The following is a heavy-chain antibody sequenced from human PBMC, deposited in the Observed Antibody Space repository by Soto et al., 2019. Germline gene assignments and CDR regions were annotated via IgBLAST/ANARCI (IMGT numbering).Heavy chain of an antibody. D-gene: IGHD1-1*01. J-gene: IGHJ6*02. CDR3: ARLDQLQPSNAMDV. CDR1: GYSFTHYW. CDR2: IDPGDSYI. V-gene: IGHV5-10-1*01. Sequence: GESLKISCKASGYSFTHYWISWVRQVPGKGLEWMGKIDPGDSYIDYSPSFQGHVTMSVDKSTTTAYLQWGSLKASDSAFYYCARLDQLQPSNAMDVWGQGTTVTVSS.